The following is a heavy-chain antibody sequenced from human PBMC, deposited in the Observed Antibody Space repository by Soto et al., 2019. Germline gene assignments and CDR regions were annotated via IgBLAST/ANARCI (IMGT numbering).Heavy chain of an antibody. J-gene: IGHJ3*02. V-gene: IGHV4-4*07. D-gene: IGHD3-10*01. Sequence: SETLSLTCTVSGCSISSYYWSWIRQPAGKGLEWIGRIYTSGSTNYTPSLKSRVTMSVDTSKNQFSLKLSSVTAADTAVYYCARDRWFGSGDDAFDIWGQGTMVTVSS. CDR2: IYTSGST. CDR1: GCSISSYY. CDR3: ARDRWFGSGDDAFDI.